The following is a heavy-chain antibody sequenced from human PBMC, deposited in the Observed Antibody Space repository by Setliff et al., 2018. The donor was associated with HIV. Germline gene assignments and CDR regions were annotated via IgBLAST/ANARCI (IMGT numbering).Heavy chain of an antibody. Sequence: LSLTCTVSSGSISDRRYYWGWIRQSPGKELEWIGSIYYSGSLYYSPSLKSRLTVSVDTSKNQVSLTLSAVTATDTAVYYCASQYCSAGSCFSDYWGQGTMVTVSS. D-gene: IGHD2-15*01. J-gene: IGHJ4*02. CDR3: ASQYCSAGSCFSDY. CDR1: SGSISDRRYY. CDR2: IYYSGSL. V-gene: IGHV4-39*01.